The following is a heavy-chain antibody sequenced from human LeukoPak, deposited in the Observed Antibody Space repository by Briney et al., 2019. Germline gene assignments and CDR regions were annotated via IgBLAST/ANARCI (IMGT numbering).Heavy chain of an antibody. CDR3: ARGDIVATIGFDY. D-gene: IGHD5-12*01. Sequence: SGTLSLTCAVSGGSISSSNWWSWVRQPPGKGLEWIGEIYHSGSTNYNPFLKSRVTISVDKSKNQFSLKLSSVTAADTAVYYCARGDIVATIGFDYWGRGTLVTVSS. CDR1: GGSISSSNW. J-gene: IGHJ4*02. CDR2: IYHSGST. V-gene: IGHV4-4*02.